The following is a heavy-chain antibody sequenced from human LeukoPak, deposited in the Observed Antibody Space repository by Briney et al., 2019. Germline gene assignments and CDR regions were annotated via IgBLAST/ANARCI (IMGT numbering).Heavy chain of an antibody. J-gene: IGHJ5*02. Sequence: SETLSLTCAVYGGSFSGYYWSWIRQPPGKGLDWIAEINHSGSTNYNPSLKSRVTISVDTSKNQFSLKLSSVTAADTAVYYCARRGGNYGDSGWFDPWGQGTLVTVSS. CDR2: INHSGST. D-gene: IGHD4-17*01. CDR3: ARRGGNYGDSGWFDP. V-gene: IGHV4-34*01. CDR1: GGSFSGYY.